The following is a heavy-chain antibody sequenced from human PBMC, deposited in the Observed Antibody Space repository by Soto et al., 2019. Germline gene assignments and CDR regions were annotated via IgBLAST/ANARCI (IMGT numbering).Heavy chain of an antibody. J-gene: IGHJ3*01. Sequence: RLSCAGNGLTMSTYAMSLVRQAPGKGLEWVSTIAGVDIFYADSVQGRFTISIDNSKNLLFLQMNSLTADDTATYYCAKDHFKGNGIYDGFDVWGQGTTVTVSS. CDR2: IAGVDI. CDR3: AKDHFKGNGIYDGFDV. V-gene: IGHV3-23*01. CDR1: GLTMSTYA. D-gene: IGHD1-20*01.